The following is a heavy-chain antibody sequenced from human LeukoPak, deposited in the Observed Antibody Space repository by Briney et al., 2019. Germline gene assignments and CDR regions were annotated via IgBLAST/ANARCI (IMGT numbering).Heavy chain of an antibody. V-gene: IGHV3-30*02. CDR3: AKEFLREWLFFQFDY. CDR1: GFTFSSYG. CDR2: IWYDGSNK. D-gene: IGHD3-3*01. J-gene: IGHJ4*02. Sequence: PGGSLRLSCAASGFTFSSYGMHWVRQAPGKGLEWVAVIWYDGSNKYYADSVKGRFTISRDNSKNTLYLQMNSLRAEDTAVYYCAKEFLREWLFFQFDYWGQGTLVTVSS.